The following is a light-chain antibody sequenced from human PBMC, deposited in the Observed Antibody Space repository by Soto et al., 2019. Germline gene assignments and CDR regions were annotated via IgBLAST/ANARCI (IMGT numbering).Light chain of an antibody. Sequence: QPVLTQSSSASASLGSSVKLTCTLSSGHSWYMIAWHQQQPGKAPRYLMNLEGSGTYNKGSGVPDRFSGSSSGADRYLTISTLQFEDEADYYCETWDSNTRVFGGGTKVTVL. J-gene: IGLJ2*01. CDR1: SGHSWYM. CDR2: LEGSGTY. V-gene: IGLV4-60*02. CDR3: ETWDSNTRV.